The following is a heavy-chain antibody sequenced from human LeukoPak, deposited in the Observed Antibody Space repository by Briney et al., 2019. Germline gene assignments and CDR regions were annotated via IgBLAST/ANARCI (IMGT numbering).Heavy chain of an antibody. CDR2: ITSSSSTI. CDR3: ATYTHWVAGDV. CDR1: GFTCSSYA. Sequence: PGGSLRLSCAASGFTCSSYAMSWVRQAPGKVLEWVSYITSSSSTIYYADSVKGRFTISRDNARNSLYLQMGSLRAEDTAVYYCATYTHWVAGDVWGQGTTVTVSS. J-gene: IGHJ6*02. D-gene: IGHD3-16*01. V-gene: IGHV3-48*04.